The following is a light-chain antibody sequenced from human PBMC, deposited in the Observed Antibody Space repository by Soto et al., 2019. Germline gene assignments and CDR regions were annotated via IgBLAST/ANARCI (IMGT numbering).Light chain of an antibody. V-gene: IGKV3-20*01. J-gene: IGKJ1*01. CDR2: GAS. CDR1: QSVSSSY. CDR3: QQYGSSPGT. Sequence: IVLTQSPGTLSLSPGERATLSCRASQSVSSSYLAWYQQKPGQAPRLLIYGASIRATGIPDRFSGSGSGTDFTLTISRLEPEDFAVYYCQQYGSSPGTFGKGTKVEIK.